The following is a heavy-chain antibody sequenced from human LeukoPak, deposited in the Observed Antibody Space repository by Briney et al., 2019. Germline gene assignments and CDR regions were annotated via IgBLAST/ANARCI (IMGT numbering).Heavy chain of an antibody. Sequence: GGSLRLSCAASGFTFSSYSMNWVRQAPGKGLEWVSSISSSSSYIYYADSVKGRFTISRDNAKNSLYLQMNSLRAEDTAVYYCARAVGAIPEHNWFDPWGQGTLVTVSS. CDR1: GFTFSSYS. V-gene: IGHV3-21*01. CDR2: ISSSSSYI. D-gene: IGHD1-26*01. J-gene: IGHJ5*02. CDR3: ARAVGAIPEHNWFDP.